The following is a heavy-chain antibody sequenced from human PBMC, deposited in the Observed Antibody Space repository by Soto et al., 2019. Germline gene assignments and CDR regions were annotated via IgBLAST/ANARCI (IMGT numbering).Heavy chain of an antibody. CDR2: ISYDGSNK. J-gene: IGHJ4*02. V-gene: IGHV3-30*18. CDR3: AKGGSAEI. CDR1: GFNFSSYG. D-gene: IGHD6-19*01. Sequence: GGSLRLSCAASGFNFSSYGMHWVRQAPGKGLEWVAVISYDGSNKYYADSVKGRFTISRDNSKNTVYLQMNSLRGEDTAAYYCAKGGSAEIWGQGTLVTVSS.